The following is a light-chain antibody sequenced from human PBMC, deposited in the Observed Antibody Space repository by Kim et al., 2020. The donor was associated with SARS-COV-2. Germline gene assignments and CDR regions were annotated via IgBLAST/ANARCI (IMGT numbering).Light chain of an antibody. V-gene: IGLV6-57*01. CDR3: QSYDSSNHGV. CDR2: EDN. Sequence: KTVTISCTRSRGSIASNYVQWYQQRPGSSPTTVIYEDNHRPSGVPDRFSGSIDSSSNSASLTISGLKTEDETDYYCQSYDSSNHGVFGGGTQLTVL. CDR1: RGSIASNY. J-gene: IGLJ3*02.